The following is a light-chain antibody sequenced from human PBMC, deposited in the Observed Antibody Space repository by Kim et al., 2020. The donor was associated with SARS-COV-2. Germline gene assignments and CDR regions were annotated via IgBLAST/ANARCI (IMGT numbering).Light chain of an antibody. Sequence: ALGQTVRITCQGARLRSFYASWYQQKPVQAPVLVFYGKNNRPSGIPDRFSGSYSGNTASLTITAAQAEDEADYYCNSRESSTNHWMFGGGTQLTVL. CDR2: GKN. CDR1: RLRSFY. CDR3: NSRESSTNHWM. J-gene: IGLJ3*02. V-gene: IGLV3-19*01.